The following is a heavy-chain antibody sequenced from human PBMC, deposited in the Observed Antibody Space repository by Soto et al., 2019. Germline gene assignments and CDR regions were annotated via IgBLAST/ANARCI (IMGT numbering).Heavy chain of an antibody. D-gene: IGHD2-15*01. Sequence: QVQLVQSGAEVKKPGASVKVSCKASGYTFTSYGMSWLRQAPGQGLEWMGWISAYNGNTNYAQKFQGRVTMTTDTSTSTGYMELRRLRSDDTAVYYCARDSLDCSGGTGYSVYYCDYWGQGTLVTVSS. CDR3: ARDSLDCSGGTGYSVYYCDY. J-gene: IGHJ4*02. V-gene: IGHV1-18*01. CDR1: GYTFTSYG. CDR2: ISAYNGNT.